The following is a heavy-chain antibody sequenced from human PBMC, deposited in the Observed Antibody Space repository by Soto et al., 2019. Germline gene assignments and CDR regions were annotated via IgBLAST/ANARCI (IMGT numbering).Heavy chain of an antibody. CDR1: GGSIKVGGYY. CDR3: ARLAYSHYST. D-gene: IGHD5-12*01. V-gene: IGHV4-39*01. Sequence: PSETLSLTCTVSGGSIKVGGYYWGWIRQPPGKGLEWVATIYYSGTTYYNPSLKSRLTISLDTSRNQFSLDLTSVTAADTAVYYCARLAYSHYSTWGQGXLVTV. CDR2: IYYSGTT. J-gene: IGHJ4*02.